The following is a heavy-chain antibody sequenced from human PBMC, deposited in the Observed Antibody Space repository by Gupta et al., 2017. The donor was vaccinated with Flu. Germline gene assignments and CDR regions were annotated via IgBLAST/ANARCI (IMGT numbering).Heavy chain of an antibody. CDR1: SNNNG. CDR3: AKDTETLDY. Sequence: SNNNGMHWVGKAPGKGLEWVAVISFDGTIKYYADSGKGRFTISRDNSKNTLGLHMNSLGVEDTAVYTCAKDTETLDYWGQGTRVTVSS. J-gene: IGHJ4*02. CDR2: ISFDGTIK. V-gene: IGHV3-30*18.